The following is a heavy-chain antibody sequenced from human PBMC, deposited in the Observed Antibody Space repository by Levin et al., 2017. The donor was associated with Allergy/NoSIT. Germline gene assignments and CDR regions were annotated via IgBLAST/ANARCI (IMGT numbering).Heavy chain of an antibody. Sequence: PGGSLRLSCAVYGGSFSGYYWSWIRQPPGKGLEWIGEINHSGSTNYNPSLKSRVSISVDTSKNQFSLKLSSVTAADTAVYYCARGPRWGYCSGGSCSKTTDDYWGQGTLVTVSS. CDR1: GGSFSGYY. D-gene: IGHD2-15*01. CDR2: INHSGST. V-gene: IGHV4-34*01. CDR3: ARGPRWGYCSGGSCSKTTDDY. J-gene: IGHJ4*02.